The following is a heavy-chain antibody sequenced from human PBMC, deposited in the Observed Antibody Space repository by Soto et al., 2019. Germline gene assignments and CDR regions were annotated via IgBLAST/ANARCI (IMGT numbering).Heavy chain of an antibody. CDR1: GYSFTSYW. Sequence: PGESLKISCKGSGYSFTSYWISWVRQMPGKGLEWMGRIDPSDSYTNYSPSFQGHVTISADKSISTAYLQWSSLKASDTAMYYCAREDYYDSSGYYYVPWGQGTLVTVSS. D-gene: IGHD3-22*01. V-gene: IGHV5-10-1*01. CDR2: IDPSDSYT. J-gene: IGHJ5*02. CDR3: AREDYYDSSGYYYVP.